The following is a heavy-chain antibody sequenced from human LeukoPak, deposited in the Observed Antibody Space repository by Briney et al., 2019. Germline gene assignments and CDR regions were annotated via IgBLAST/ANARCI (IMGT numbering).Heavy chain of an antibody. CDR1: GGSINSYY. Sequence: SETLSLTCTVSGGSINSYYWSWVRQPPGKGLEWIGYIYYTGSTDYNPSLTSRVTISVDTSRNQFSLNLSSVTAADTAVYYCARVTGYMVEDYFDYWGQGTLVTVSS. CDR3: ARVTGYMVEDYFDY. J-gene: IGHJ4*02. D-gene: IGHD6-13*01. V-gene: IGHV4-59*01. CDR2: IYYTGST.